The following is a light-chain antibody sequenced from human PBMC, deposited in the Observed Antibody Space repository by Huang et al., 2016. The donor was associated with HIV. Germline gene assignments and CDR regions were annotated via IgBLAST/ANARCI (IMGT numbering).Light chain of an antibody. J-gene: IGKJ2*01. V-gene: IGKV4-1*01. CDR3: HQYFSTPYT. CDR1: QSVLYSSNNKNF. CDR2: WAA. Sequence: DIVMTQSPDSLAVSLGERATINCKSSQSVLYSSNNKNFLAWYQQKPGKPPKLLIYWAATRGSGVPDRFRGSGSGRDFSLTISSLQAEDVAVYYCHQYFSTPYTFGQGTKLEIK.